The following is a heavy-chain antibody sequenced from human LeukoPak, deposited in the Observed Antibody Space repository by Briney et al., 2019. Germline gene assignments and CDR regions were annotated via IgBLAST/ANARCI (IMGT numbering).Heavy chain of an antibody. CDR1: GDSFIGSY. Sequence: SSETLSLTCTVSGDSFIGSYWSWIRQAPGKGLEWIGYIYYPVDTNYNPSLQSRVTISADVSKKQFSLRLPSVTAADTAVYYCARRRYFDSTGYNPTYYFDNWGQGLLVTVSS. J-gene: IGHJ4*02. CDR2: IYYPVDT. D-gene: IGHD3-22*01. CDR3: ARRRYFDSTGYNPTYYFDN. V-gene: IGHV4-59*01.